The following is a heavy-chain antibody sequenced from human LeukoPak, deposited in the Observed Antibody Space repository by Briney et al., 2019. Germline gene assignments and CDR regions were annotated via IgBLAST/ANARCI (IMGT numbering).Heavy chain of an antibody. CDR1: GGSFSGYY. D-gene: IGHD6-6*01. J-gene: IGHJ3*02. V-gene: IGHV4-34*09. CDR2: INHSGST. CDR3: ARRSIAARYAFDI. Sequence: SETLSLTCAVYGGSFSGYYWSWIRQPPGKGLEWIGEINHSGSTYYNPSLKSRVTISVDTSKNQFSLKLSSVTAADTAVYYCARRSIAARYAFDIWGQGTMVTVSS.